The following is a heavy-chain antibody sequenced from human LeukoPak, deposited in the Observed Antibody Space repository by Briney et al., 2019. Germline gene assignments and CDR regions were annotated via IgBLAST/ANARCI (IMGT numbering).Heavy chain of an antibody. V-gene: IGHV4-39*07. CDR2: IYYSGST. D-gene: IGHD6-13*01. J-gene: IGHJ4*02. CDR1: GGSISSSSYY. CDR3: ARSHSSSWGVYDY. Sequence: SETLSLTCTVSGGSISSSSYYWGWIRQPPGKGLEWIGSIYYSGSTYYNPSLKSRLTISVDTSKNQFSLKLSSVTAADTAVYYCARSHSSSWGVYDYWGQGTLVTVSS.